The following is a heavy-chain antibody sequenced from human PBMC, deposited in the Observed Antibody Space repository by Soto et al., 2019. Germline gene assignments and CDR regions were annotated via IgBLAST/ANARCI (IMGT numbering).Heavy chain of an antibody. D-gene: IGHD3-9*01. Sequence: GASLKISCQSSGYSFTDYWIGWVRQMPGKGLEWMGIIYPGDSDARYSPSFQGQVTISVDTSINTAFLRWNSLTASDTAMYYCARQADYNILTGYFYYFDYWGQGSLVTVSS. CDR2: IYPGDSDA. V-gene: IGHV5-51*01. J-gene: IGHJ4*02. CDR3: ARQADYNILTGYFYYFDY. CDR1: GYSFTDYW.